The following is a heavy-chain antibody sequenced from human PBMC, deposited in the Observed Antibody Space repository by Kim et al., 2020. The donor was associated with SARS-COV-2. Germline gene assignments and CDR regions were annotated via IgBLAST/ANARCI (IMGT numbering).Heavy chain of an antibody. Sequence: GGSLRFSCAASGFTLGWYWMSWVRQAPGKGLEWLAHIKQDGSATYYAGSVRGRFTISRDNAKNSLFLQMNSLRVEDTAVYYCVRGGRHSYFFD. J-gene: IGHJ4*01. CDR2: IKQDGSAT. CDR1: GFTLGWYW. CDR3: VRGGRHSYFFD. V-gene: IGHV3-7*01.